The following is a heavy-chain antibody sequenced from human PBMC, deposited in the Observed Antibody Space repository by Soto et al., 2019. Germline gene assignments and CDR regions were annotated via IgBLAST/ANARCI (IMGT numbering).Heavy chain of an antibody. D-gene: IGHD2-15*01. J-gene: IGHJ4*02. CDR3: ARAAVAAGGPFDK. CDR1: GGSFSGFF. Sequence: SETLSLTCAVSGGSFSGFFWGWIRQPPGKGLEWIGEVSHGGSTNYNPSLKSRVTISSDTSKNHFSLTLRSVAAADTAVYYCARAAVAAGGPFDKWGQGALVTVSS. V-gene: IGHV4-34*01. CDR2: VSHGGST.